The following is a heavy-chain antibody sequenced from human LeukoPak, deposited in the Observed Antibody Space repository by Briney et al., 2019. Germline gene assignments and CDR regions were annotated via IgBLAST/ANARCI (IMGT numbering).Heavy chain of an antibody. V-gene: IGHV1-69*13. CDR2: IVPIFGTA. Sequence: ASVKVSCKASGGTFSSYAISWVRQAPGQGLEWMGGIVPIFGTASYAQKFQGRVTITADESTSTAYMELSSLRSEDTAVYYCARRRSSGWYFDYWGQGTLVTVSS. D-gene: IGHD6-19*01. CDR3: ARRRSSGWYFDY. J-gene: IGHJ4*02. CDR1: GGTFSSYA.